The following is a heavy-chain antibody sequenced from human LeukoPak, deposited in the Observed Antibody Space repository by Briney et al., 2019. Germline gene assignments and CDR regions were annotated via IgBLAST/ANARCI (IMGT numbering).Heavy chain of an antibody. D-gene: IGHD3-10*01. V-gene: IGHV3-30*03. J-gene: IGHJ6*02. Sequence: GGSLRLSCAASGLSLNSYAIHWVRQAPGKGLEWVTAISYDGSNKHYADSVRGRFTISRDNSKNTLYLQMNSLRSDDTAVYYCAQGGSEIYYFYHGMDVWGRGTTVTVSS. CDR3: AQGGSEIYYFYHGMDV. CDR1: GLSLNSYA. CDR2: ISYDGSNK.